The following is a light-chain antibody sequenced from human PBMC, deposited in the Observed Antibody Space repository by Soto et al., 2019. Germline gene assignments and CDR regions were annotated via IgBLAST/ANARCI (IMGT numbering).Light chain of an antibody. J-gene: IGKJ3*01. CDR2: AAS. CDR3: QQSYNSFT. Sequence: IQMTQSPSSLSASVGDRVTITCRASQSISSYLNWYQQKPGKAPNLLIYAASNLQSGVPSRFSGSGSWTDFPLTISSLQPEDFATYYCQQSYNSFTFGPGTKVDIK. CDR1: QSISSY. V-gene: IGKV1-39*01.